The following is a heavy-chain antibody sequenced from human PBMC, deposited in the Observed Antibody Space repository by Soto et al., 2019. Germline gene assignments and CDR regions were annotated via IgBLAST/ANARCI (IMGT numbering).Heavy chain of an antibody. CDR2: IYHSGST. V-gene: IGHV4-30-2*01. D-gene: IGHD2-2*01. CDR3: ARVPDR. J-gene: IGHJ5*02. Sequence: SKTLSLTCAVAGGSISRGGYSWSWIRQPPGKGLEWIGYIYHSGSTYYNPSLKSRVTISVDRSKNQFSLKLSSVTAADTAVYYCARVPDRWGQGTLVTV. CDR1: GGSISRGGYS.